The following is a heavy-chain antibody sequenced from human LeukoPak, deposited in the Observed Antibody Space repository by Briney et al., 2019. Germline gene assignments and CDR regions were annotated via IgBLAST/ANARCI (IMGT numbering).Heavy chain of an antibody. D-gene: IGHD2-2*01. CDR3: AKGTRSVVPAASDS. CDR2: ITWDSGVK. V-gene: IGHV3-9*01. CDR1: GFTFDDYA. Sequence: GRSLRLSCSASGFTFDDYAMHWVRQAPGKGLEWVSGITWDSGVKEYADSVKGRFTISRDNAKKSLYLQMDSLRTEDTALYYCAKGTRSVVPAASDSWGQGTLVTVSS. J-gene: IGHJ4*02.